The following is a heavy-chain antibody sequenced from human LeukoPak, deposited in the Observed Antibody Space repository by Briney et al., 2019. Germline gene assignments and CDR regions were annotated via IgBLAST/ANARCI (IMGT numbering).Heavy chain of an antibody. CDR1: GFTFSSYA. CDR3: VGTFTVFGVVSTIE. V-gene: IGHV3-23*01. CDR2: FSGDNRGDNT. Sequence: GGSLRLSCAASGFTFSSYAMSWVRQAPGKGLEWVSSISFSGDNRGDNTYYADSVRGRFSISRDNSQNTVYLQMSSLRVDDTAAYYCVGTFTVFGVVSTIEWGQGTLVTVSS. J-gene: IGHJ4*02. D-gene: IGHD3-3*01.